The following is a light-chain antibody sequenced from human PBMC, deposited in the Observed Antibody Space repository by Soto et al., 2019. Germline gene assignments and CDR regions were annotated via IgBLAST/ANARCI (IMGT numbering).Light chain of an antibody. V-gene: IGKV1-5*01. Sequence: DIQITQSPCVRYASVADRVTIPCRASQNIYTWLAWYQQKPGKAPKLPIYDASSLESGVPSRFSGSGSGTEFTLTISSLQPDDFATYYCQQYNSYSGTFGQGTKVDIK. CDR3: QQYNSYSGT. CDR1: QNIYTW. J-gene: IGKJ1*01. CDR2: DAS.